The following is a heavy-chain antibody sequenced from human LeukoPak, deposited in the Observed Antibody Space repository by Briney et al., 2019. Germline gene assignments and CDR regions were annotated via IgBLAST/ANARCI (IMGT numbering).Heavy chain of an antibody. J-gene: IGHJ3*02. CDR1: GGSISSYY. Sequence: SETLSLTCTVSGGSISSYYWSWIRQPPGKGLEWIGYIYYSGSANYNPTLKSRVTISVDTSNNQFSLKLSSVTAADTAVYYCASESGYSYDAFDIWGQGTMVTVSS. CDR3: ASESGYSYDAFDI. V-gene: IGHV4-59*08. D-gene: IGHD6-13*01. CDR2: IYYSGSA.